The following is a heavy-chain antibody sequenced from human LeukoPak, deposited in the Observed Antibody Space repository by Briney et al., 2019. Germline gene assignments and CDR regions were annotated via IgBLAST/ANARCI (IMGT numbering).Heavy chain of an antibody. Sequence: ASVKVSCKASGYTFTGYYMHWVRQAPGQGLEWMGWINPNSGGTNYAQKLQGRVTMTTDTSTSTAYMELRSLRSDDTAVYYCARVRGDYKRTPIDYWGQGTLVTVSS. CDR1: GYTFTGYY. V-gene: IGHV1-2*02. D-gene: IGHD4-17*01. CDR2: INPNSGGT. CDR3: ARVRGDYKRTPIDY. J-gene: IGHJ4*02.